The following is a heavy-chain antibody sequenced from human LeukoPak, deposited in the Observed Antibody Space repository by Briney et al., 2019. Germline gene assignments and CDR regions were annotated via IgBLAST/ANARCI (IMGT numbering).Heavy chain of an antibody. CDR3: ARAGYSGYDYVSWYFDL. CDR2: INPNSGGT. CDR1: GYTFTGYY. Sequence: ASVKVSCKASGYTFTGYYMHWVRQAPGQGLEWMGWINPNSGGTNYAQKFQGRVTMTRDTSISTAYMELSRLRSDDTAVYYCARAGYSGYDYVSWYFDLWGRGTLVTVSS. V-gene: IGHV1-2*02. D-gene: IGHD5-12*01. J-gene: IGHJ2*01.